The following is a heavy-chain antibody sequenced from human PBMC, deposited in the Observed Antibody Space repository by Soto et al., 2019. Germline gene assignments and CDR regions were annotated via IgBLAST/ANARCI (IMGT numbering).Heavy chain of an antibody. V-gene: IGHV5-51*01. J-gene: IGHJ6*02. CDR2: IYPGDSDT. Sequence: PGEYLKISCKGAGYSFSTYWIVWVRQMPGKGLEWMGAIYPGDSDTRYSPSFRGQVTISADKSISTAYLQWSSLKASDTAMYYCAFAAAGYHYYVMAVCGQGTTVIVSS. CDR1: GYSFSTYW. CDR3: AFAAAGYHYYVMAV. D-gene: IGHD6-13*01.